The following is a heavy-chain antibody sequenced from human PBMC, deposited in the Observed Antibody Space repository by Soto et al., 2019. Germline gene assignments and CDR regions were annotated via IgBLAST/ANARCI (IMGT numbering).Heavy chain of an antibody. CDR3: ARNGNRDSNPWYFDL. CDR2: FIPIFGTA. CDR1: GGTFSSYA. Sequence: QVQLVQSGAEVKKPGSSVKVSCKASGGTFSSYAISWLRQAPGQGLEWMGGFIPIFGTANYAQKFQGRVTITADESTSTAYMELSSLRSEDTAVYYCARNGNRDSNPWYFDLWGRGTLVTVSS. J-gene: IGHJ2*01. D-gene: IGHD4-4*01. V-gene: IGHV1-69*12.